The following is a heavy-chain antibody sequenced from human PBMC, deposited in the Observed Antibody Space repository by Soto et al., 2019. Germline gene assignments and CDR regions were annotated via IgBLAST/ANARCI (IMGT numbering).Heavy chain of an antibody. CDR1: GGSIINHY. CDR2: IYYSGST. Sequence: QVQLQESGPGLVKPSETLSLTCTVSGGSIINHYWSWIRQPPGKGLEWIGYIYYSGSTNYNPSLTSRVTISVDTSKNQFSLNLTSLTAADTAIYYCARANWYSEYWGQGTLVTVSS. CDR3: ARANWYSEY. J-gene: IGHJ4*02. D-gene: IGHD7-27*01. V-gene: IGHV4-59*11.